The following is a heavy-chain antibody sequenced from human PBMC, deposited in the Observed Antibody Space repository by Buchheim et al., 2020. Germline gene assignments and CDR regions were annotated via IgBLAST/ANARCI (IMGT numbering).Heavy chain of an antibody. Sequence: EVQLVESGGGLVQPGGSLRLSCAASGFTFSPYYMHWVRQPPGKGLVWVSRINSDGSGTTYADSVKGRFTISRDNAKNSLYLQMNSLRAEDTAVYYCAREPYYDFWSGYSHFDYWGQGTL. CDR3: AREPYYDFWSGYSHFDY. CDR2: INSDGSGT. D-gene: IGHD3-3*01. CDR1: GFTFSPYY. J-gene: IGHJ4*02. V-gene: IGHV3-74*03.